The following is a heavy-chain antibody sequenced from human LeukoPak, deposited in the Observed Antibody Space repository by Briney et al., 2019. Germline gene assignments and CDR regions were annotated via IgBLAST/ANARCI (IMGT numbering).Heavy chain of an antibody. CDR1: GFTFSSYE. Sequence: PGGSPRLSCAASGFTFSSYEMNWVRQAPGKGLEWVSYISSSGSTIYYADSVKGRFTISRDNAKNSLYLQMNSLRAEDTAVYYCARVFRSSGFDYWGQGTLVTVSS. CDR2: ISSSGSTI. CDR3: ARVFRSSGFDY. D-gene: IGHD6-19*01. V-gene: IGHV3-48*03. J-gene: IGHJ4*02.